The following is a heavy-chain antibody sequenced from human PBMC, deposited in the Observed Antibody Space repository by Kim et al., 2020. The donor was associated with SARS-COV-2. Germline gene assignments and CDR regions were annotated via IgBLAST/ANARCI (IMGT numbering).Heavy chain of an antibody. D-gene: IGHD2-2*02. CDR1: GYTFTSYG. Sequence: ASVKVSCKASGYTFTSYGISWVRQAPGQGLEWMGWISAYNGNTNYAQKLQGRVTMTTDTSTSTAYMELRSLRSDDTAVYYCARDGDIVVVPAAIPGRKKPEKRFDAWGQGTLVTVSS. CDR2: ISAYNGNT. J-gene: IGHJ5*02. CDR3: ARDGDIVVVPAAIPGRKKPEKRFDA. V-gene: IGHV1-18*04.